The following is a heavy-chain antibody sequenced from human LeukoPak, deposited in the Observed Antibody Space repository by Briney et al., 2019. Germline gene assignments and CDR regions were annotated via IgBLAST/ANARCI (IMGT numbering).Heavy chain of an antibody. CDR1: GGSISSGDYY. CDR3: ARVLGGRDYHTEYYYYYYYMDV. V-gene: IGHV4-30-4*08. J-gene: IGHJ6*03. CDR2: IYYSGST. D-gene: IGHD3-10*01. Sequence: SQTLSLTCTVSGGSISSGDYYWSWIRQPPGKGLEWIGYIYYSGSTYYNPSLKSRVTISVDTSKNQFSLKLSSVTAADTAVYYCARVLGGRDYHTEYYYYYYYMDVWGKGTTVTVSS.